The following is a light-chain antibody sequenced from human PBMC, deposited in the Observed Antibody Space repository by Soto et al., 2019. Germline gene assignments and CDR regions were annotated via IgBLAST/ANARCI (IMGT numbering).Light chain of an antibody. V-gene: IGKV3-20*01. Sequence: EIVLTQSPGTLSLSPGERATLSCRASQSVSSTYLAWYQQKPGQAPRLHIYGASNRATGIPDRFSGSGSGTDFTLTISRLEPEDFAVYYCQQYGGSRWTFGQGTRVDI. CDR2: GAS. CDR1: QSVSSTY. CDR3: QQYGGSRWT. J-gene: IGKJ1*01.